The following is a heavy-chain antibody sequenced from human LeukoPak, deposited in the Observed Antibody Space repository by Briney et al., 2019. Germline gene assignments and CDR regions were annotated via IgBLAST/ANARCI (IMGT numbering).Heavy chain of an antibody. Sequence: SETLSLTCTVSGGSISSSSYYWGWIRQPPGKGLEWIGRIYTSGSTNYNPSLKSRVTISVDTSKNQFSLKLSSVTAADTAVYYCARDGGYYDSSGYYYARLAAFDIWGQGTMVTVSS. CDR2: IYTSGST. J-gene: IGHJ3*02. V-gene: IGHV4-39*07. CDR1: GGSISSSSYY. CDR3: ARDGGYYDSSGYYYARLAAFDI. D-gene: IGHD3-22*01.